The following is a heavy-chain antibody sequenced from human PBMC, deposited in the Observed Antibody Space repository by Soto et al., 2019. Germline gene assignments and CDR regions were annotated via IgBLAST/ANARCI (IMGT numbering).Heavy chain of an antibody. J-gene: IGHJ3*02. Sequence: SETLANPCNVSGCSISSYDWNWIRQPPGKGLEWIGYIYYSGSTNYNPSLKSRVTISVDTSKNQFSLKLSSVTAADTAVYYCARVARRYGGNSRGAFDIWGHGTTVTVSS. CDR1: GCSISSYD. CDR3: ARVARRYGGNSRGAFDI. V-gene: IGHV4-59*01. D-gene: IGHD2-21*02. CDR2: IYYSGST.